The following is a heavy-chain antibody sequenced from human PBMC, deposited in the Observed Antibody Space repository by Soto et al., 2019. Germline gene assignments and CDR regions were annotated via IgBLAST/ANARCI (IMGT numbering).Heavy chain of an antibody. V-gene: IGHV1-3*01. CDR2: INAGNGNT. D-gene: IGHD4-4*01. CDR1: GYTFTSYA. J-gene: IGHJ6*02. CDR3: ASSYSNYALIDYYYYGMDV. Sequence: GASVKASCKASGYTFTSYAMHWVRQAPGQRLEWMGWINAGNGNTKYSQKFQGRVTITRDTSASTVYMELSSLRSEDTAVYYCASSYSNYALIDYYYYGMDVWGQGTTVTVSS.